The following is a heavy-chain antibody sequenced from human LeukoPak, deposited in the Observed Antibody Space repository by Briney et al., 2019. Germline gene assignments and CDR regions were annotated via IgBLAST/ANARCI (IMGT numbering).Heavy chain of an antibody. V-gene: IGHV1-69*13. Sequence: VASVKVSCKASGGTFSSYAISWVRQAPGQGLEWMGGIIPIFGTANYAQKFQGRVTITADESTSTAYMELSSLRSEDTAVYYCARSPVFGVVISWGQGTLVTVSS. CDR1: GGTFSSYA. CDR2: IIPIFGTA. CDR3: ARSPVFGVVIS. J-gene: IGHJ4*02. D-gene: IGHD3-3*01.